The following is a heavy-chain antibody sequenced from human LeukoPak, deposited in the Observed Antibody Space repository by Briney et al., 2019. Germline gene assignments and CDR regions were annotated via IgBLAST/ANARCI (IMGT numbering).Heavy chain of an antibody. D-gene: IGHD1-26*01. J-gene: IGHJ5*02. V-gene: IGHV4-59*01. CDR3: AGSIVGISSWFDP. Sequence: PSETLSLTCTASVGPIGGYYWSWIRQPPGKGLEGFGYIYYSGSTNYNPSLKSRVTISVDTSKNQFSLKLSSVTAADTAVYYCAGSIVGISSWFDPWGQGTLVTVSS. CDR2: IYYSGST. CDR1: VGPIGGYY.